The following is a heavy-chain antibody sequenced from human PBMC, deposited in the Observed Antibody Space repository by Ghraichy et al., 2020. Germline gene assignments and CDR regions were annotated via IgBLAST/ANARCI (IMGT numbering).Heavy chain of an antibody. Sequence: ETLSLTCAVYGGSFSGYYWSWIRQPPGKGLEWIGEINHSGSTNYNPSLKSRVTISVDTSRNQFSLKLSSLTAADTAVYYCARGQSGSYFRAYYFDFWAQGALVTVSS. V-gene: IGHV4-34*01. CDR3: ARGQSGSYFRAYYFDF. J-gene: IGHJ4*02. CDR2: INHSGST. D-gene: IGHD1-26*01. CDR1: GGSFSGYY.